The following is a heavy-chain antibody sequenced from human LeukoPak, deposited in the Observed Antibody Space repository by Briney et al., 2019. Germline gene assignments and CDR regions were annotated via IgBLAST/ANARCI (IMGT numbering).Heavy chain of an antibody. V-gene: IGHV3-23*01. CDR2: ISGSGGST. D-gene: IGHD6-13*01. CDR3: ANGAAAGTPTIGDY. Sequence: PGGSLRLSCAASGFTFSSYAMNWVRQAPGKGLEWVSAISGSGGSTYYADSVKGWFTISRDNSKNTLYLQMNSLRAEDTAVYYCANGAAAGTPTIGDYWGQGTLVTVSS. CDR1: GFTFSSYA. J-gene: IGHJ4*02.